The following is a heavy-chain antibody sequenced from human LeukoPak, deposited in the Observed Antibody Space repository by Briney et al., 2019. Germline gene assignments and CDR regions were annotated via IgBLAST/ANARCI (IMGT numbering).Heavy chain of an antibody. CDR2: IYYSGST. V-gene: IGHV4-39*01. J-gene: IGHJ4*02. CDR3: ARPLRGAAAGPDFDY. Sequence: SETLSLTCTVSGGSISSSSYYWGWIRQPPGKGLEWIGSIYYSGSTYHNPSLKSRVTISVDTSKNQFSLKLSSVTAADTAVYYCARPLRGAAAGPDFDYWGQGTLVTVSS. D-gene: IGHD6-13*01. CDR1: GGSISSSSYY.